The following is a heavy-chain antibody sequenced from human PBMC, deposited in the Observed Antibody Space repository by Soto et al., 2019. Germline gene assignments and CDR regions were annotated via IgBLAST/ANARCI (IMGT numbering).Heavy chain of an antibody. V-gene: IGHV3-74*01. D-gene: IGHD2-8*01. Sequence: GSLRLSCAASGFTFSSYWMHWVRQAPGKGLVWVSRINSDGSSTSYADSVKGRFTISRDNSKNTLYLQMNSLTAEDTAVYFCVTEFYYRFEPWGQGTPVTVS. CDR2: INSDGSST. CDR1: GFTFSSYW. CDR3: VTEFYYRFEP. J-gene: IGHJ5*02.